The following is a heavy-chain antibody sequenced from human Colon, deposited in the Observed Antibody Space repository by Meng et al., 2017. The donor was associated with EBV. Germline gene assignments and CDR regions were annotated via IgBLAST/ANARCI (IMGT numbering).Heavy chain of an antibody. J-gene: IGHJ4*02. CDR2: ISYDGSIE. Sequence: QVQLVESGGGVVQPGGSLRLSCAASGISFNNYAMHWVRQAPGKGLEWVALISYDGSIEYYADSVQGRFTISRDSSKNTLFLQMNSLRPDDTAVYFCAREIRGYYPSYWGPGALVTVSS. CDR1: GISFNNYA. D-gene: IGHD3-3*01. V-gene: IGHV3-30-3*01. CDR3: AREIRGYYPSY.